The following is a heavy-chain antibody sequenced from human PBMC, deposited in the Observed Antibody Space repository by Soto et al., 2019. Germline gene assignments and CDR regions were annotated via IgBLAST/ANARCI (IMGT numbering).Heavy chain of an antibody. CDR2: ISVSGRST. D-gene: IGHD6-19*01. CDR1: GFTFSTYA. V-gene: IGHV3-23*01. Sequence: EVQLLESGGGLVQPGGSLRLSCAASGFTFSTYAMSWVRQAPGEGLEWVSGISVSGRSTYYADSVKGRFTISRDNSKNSLYLQMNSLRAEDTAVYYCAKDESSGWYQSFDYWGQGTLVTVSS. J-gene: IGHJ4*02. CDR3: AKDESSGWYQSFDY.